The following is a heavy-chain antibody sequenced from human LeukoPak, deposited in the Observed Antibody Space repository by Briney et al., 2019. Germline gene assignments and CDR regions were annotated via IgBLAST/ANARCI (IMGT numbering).Heavy chain of an antibody. D-gene: IGHD3-10*01. Sequence: PGGSLRLSCAASGFTFSSYSMNWVRQAPGKGLEWVSSISSSSSYIYYADSVKGRFTISRDNAKNSLYLQMNSLRAEDTAVYYCARDPDYYGLGSAALAWGQGTLVTVSS. V-gene: IGHV3-21*01. J-gene: IGHJ4*02. CDR3: ARDPDYYGLGSAALA. CDR1: GFTFSSYS. CDR2: ISSSSSYI.